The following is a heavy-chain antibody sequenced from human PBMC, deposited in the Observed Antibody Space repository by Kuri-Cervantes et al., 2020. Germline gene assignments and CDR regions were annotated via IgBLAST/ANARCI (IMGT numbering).Heavy chain of an antibody. J-gene: IGHJ4*02. CDR1: GFTFSNYG. V-gene: IGHV3-30*03. CDR3: ARARGDYYFDY. Sequence: GGSLRLSCAASGFTFSNYGMHWVRQAPGKGLEWVAVISYDGSDDYYADSLRGRVTISRDNSNNTLYLQINSLRAEDTAVYYCARARGDYYFDYWGQGTLVTVSS. D-gene: IGHD2-21*02. CDR2: ISYDGSDD.